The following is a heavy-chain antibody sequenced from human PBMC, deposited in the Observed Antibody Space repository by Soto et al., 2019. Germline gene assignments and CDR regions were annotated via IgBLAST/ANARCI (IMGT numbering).Heavy chain of an antibody. CDR1: GFSLTGYY. CDR2: ISSSGSSI. D-gene: IGHD2-21*01. V-gene: IGHV3-11*01. J-gene: IGHJ5*02. CDR3: VREGSYSSFDP. Sequence: GGSLRLSCAASGFSLTGYYMSWFRQAPGKSLEWVSYISSSGSSIYYADSVKGRFIISRDDSKNSVHLQMNSLRAGDTAIYYCVREGSYSSFDPWGQGTLVTVSS.